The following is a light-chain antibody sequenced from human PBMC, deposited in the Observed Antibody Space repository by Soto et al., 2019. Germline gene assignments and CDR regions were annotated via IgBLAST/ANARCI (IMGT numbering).Light chain of an antibody. CDR1: QNVSID. J-gene: IGKJ4*01. V-gene: IGKV3-15*01. Sequence: IVMTQSPSTLSVSPGERATLSCRASQNVSIDLAWYQQKPGQAPRLLIHGAPTRATGIPARFSASGSGTEFTLTINSLQSEDFAVYYCQQCNNWPRTFGGGTKG. CDR3: QQCNNWPRT. CDR2: GAP.